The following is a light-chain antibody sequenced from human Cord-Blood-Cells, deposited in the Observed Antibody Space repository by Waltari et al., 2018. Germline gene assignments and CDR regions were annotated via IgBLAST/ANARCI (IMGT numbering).Light chain of an antibody. Sequence: EIVLTQSPATLSLSPGARATPSCRASQSVRSYLAWYQQKPVQAPRLLIYDASHRATGIPARFSGSGSGTDFTLTISSLEPEDFAVYYCQQRSNWPLTFGGGTKVEIK. CDR3: QQRSNWPLT. V-gene: IGKV3-11*01. J-gene: IGKJ4*01. CDR2: DAS. CDR1: QSVRSY.